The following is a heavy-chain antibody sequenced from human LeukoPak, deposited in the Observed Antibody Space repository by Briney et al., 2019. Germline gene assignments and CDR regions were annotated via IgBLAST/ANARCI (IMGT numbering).Heavy chain of an antibody. V-gene: IGHV4-59*01. Sequence: SETLSLTCSVSGVSISRYYWNWIRQPPGKGLEWVGDNYYSGSTNYNPSLKSRVTISVDTSKNQFSLKLSSVTAADTAVYYCARYDFWSGYSSVGAMDVWGQGTTVTVSS. CDR1: GVSISRYY. CDR2: NYYSGST. J-gene: IGHJ6*02. D-gene: IGHD3-3*01. CDR3: ARYDFWSGYSSVGAMDV.